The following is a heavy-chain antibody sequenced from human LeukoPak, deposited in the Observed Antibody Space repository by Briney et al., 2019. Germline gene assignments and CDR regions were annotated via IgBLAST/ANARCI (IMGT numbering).Heavy chain of an antibody. Sequence: GGSLRLSCAASGFTFSSYAMNWVRQAPGKGLEWVSAISGSGGSTYYADPVKGRFTVSRDNSRNTLYLQMNSLRAEDTAVYYCAKAGEYYDLLTGLDYWGQGTLVTVSS. CDR2: ISGSGGST. J-gene: IGHJ4*02. D-gene: IGHD3-9*01. CDR1: GFTFSSYA. CDR3: AKAGEYYDLLTGLDY. V-gene: IGHV3-23*01.